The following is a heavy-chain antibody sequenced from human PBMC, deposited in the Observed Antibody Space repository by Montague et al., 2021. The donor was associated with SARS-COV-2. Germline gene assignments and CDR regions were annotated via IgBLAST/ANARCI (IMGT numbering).Heavy chain of an antibody. V-gene: IGHV4-61*02. CDR1: GGSIRSEGFY. Sequence: TLSLTCTVSGGSIRSEGFYWNWIRQPAGKGLEWIGRIDASGTTNYXXXLERRVIISLDRSKNQFSLKLRSVIAADTAVYYCARSAFRYFDRPGMDVWGQGTRVTVSS. CDR3: ARSAFRYFDRPGMDV. CDR2: IDASGTT. J-gene: IGHJ6*02. D-gene: IGHD3-9*01.